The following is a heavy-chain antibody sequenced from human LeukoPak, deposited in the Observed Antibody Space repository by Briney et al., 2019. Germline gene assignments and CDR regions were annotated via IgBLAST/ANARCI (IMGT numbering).Heavy chain of an antibody. V-gene: IGHV1-2*02. CDR3: AREPREGLGWQFDY. CDR1: GYTFTGYY. CDR2: INPNSGGT. D-gene: IGHD2-15*01. J-gene: IGHJ4*02. Sequence: VSVKVSCKASGYTFTGYYMHWVRQAPGQGLEWMGWINPNSGGTNYAQKFQGRVTMTRDTSISTAYMELSRLRSDDTAVYYCAREPREGLGWQFDYWGQGTLVTVSS.